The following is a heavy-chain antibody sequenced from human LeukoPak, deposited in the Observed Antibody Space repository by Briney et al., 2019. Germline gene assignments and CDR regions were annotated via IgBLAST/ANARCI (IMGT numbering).Heavy chain of an antibody. Sequence: GGSLRLSCAASGFTFSSYAMSWVRQAPGKGLEWVSAISGSGGSTYYADSVKGRFTISRDNSKNTLYLQMNSLRAEDAAIYYCAKAFTFVGANFFDYWGQGTLVTVSS. CDR1: GFTFSSYA. D-gene: IGHD1-26*01. J-gene: IGHJ4*02. CDR3: AKAFTFVGANFFDY. V-gene: IGHV3-23*01. CDR2: ISGSGGST.